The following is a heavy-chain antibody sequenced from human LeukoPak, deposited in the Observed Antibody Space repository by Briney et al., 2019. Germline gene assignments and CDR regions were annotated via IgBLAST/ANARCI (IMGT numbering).Heavy chain of an antibody. CDR3: ARGKYQVSIFCTPGSCYPGAFDI. J-gene: IGHJ3*02. D-gene: IGHD2-15*01. V-gene: IGHV4-59*07. Sequence: PSDTLSLTCTVSGGPISNYYWSWIRQPPGKGLEWIGYIYYSGSPNYTPSLKSRVTISVDTSKNQFSLKQSSVTAADTAVYYCARGKYQVSIFCTPGSCYPGAFDIWGQGTMGTVSS. CDR2: IYYSGSP. CDR1: GGPISNYY.